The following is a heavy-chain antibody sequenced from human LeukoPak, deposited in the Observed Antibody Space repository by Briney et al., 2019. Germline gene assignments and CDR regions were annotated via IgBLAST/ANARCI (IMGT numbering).Heavy chain of an antibody. Sequence: ASVKVSCKASGYTFTGYYMHWVRQAPGQGLEWMGWINPNSGGTNYAQKFQGRVTMTRDTSISTAYMELSRLRSDDTAMYYCARDAVPAAITDYWGQGTLVTVSS. CDR2: INPNSGGT. V-gene: IGHV1-2*02. CDR1: GYTFTGYY. CDR3: ARDAVPAAITDY. D-gene: IGHD2-2*01. J-gene: IGHJ4*02.